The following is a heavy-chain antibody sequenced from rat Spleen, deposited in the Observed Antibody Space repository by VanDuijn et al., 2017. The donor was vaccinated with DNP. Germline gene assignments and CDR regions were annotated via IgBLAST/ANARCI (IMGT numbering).Heavy chain of an antibody. J-gene: IGHJ2*01. Sequence: EVQLVESGGGLVQPGRSMKLSCAASGFTFSNYDMAWVRQAPKKGLEWVATISYDGSSTYYRDSGKGRFTISRDNAKSTLYLQRDSLRSEDTATYYCARHNNYFDYWGQGVMVTVSS. CDR1: GFTFSNYD. CDR2: ISYDGSST. V-gene: IGHV5-7*01. D-gene: IGHD1-10*01. CDR3: ARHNNYFDY.